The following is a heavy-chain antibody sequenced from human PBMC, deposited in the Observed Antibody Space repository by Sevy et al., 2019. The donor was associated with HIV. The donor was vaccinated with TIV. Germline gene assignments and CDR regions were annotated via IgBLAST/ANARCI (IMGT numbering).Heavy chain of an antibody. D-gene: IGHD6-6*01. CDR2: ISAYNGNT. CDR1: GYTFTSYG. CDR3: AGLGIYSSSTPPLYYYYGMDV. Sequence: ASVKVSCKASGYTFTSYGISWVRQAPGQGLEWMGWISAYNGNTNYAQKLQGRVTMTTDTSTSTAYMELRSLRSDDTAVYYCAGLGIYSSSTPPLYYYYGMDVWGQGTTVTVSS. V-gene: IGHV1-18*01. J-gene: IGHJ6*02.